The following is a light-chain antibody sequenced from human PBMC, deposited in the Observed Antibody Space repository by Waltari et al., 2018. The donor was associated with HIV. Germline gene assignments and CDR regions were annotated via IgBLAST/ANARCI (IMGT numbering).Light chain of an antibody. Sequence: DVVMTQSPLSLSVTLGQPASISCGSSQRLVFSDGDTYLSWFQQGPGQSPRRLIYKVSNRDSGVPDRFSGSGSGTDFTLKISRVEAEDVGFYYCMQGTHWPVTFGGGTKVEMK. J-gene: IGKJ4*01. V-gene: IGKV2-30*01. CDR2: KVS. CDR3: MQGTHWPVT. CDR1: QRLVFSDGDTY.